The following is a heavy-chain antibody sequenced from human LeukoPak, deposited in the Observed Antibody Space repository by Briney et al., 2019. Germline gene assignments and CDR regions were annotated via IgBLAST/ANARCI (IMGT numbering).Heavy chain of an antibody. CDR3: ARPRTTSYYYAMDV. D-gene: IGHD1-1*01. CDR1: GYSFTSHY. Sequence: ASVKVSCKASGYSFTSHYMHWVRQAPGQGLEWMGIINPSGGSTNYAQRFRGRVTMTRDTSTSTVYMELNGLTSEDTAVYYCARPRTTSYYYAMDVWGQGTTVTVSS. CDR2: INPSGGST. V-gene: IGHV1-46*01. J-gene: IGHJ6*02.